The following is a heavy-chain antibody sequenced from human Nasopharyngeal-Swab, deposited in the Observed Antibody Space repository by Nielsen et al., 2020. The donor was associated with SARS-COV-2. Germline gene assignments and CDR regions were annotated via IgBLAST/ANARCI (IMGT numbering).Heavy chain of an antibody. CDR1: GGSISSGGYY. V-gene: IGHV4-31*03. Sequence: SETLSLTCTVSGGSISSGGYYWSWIRQHPGKGLEWIGYIYYSGSTYYNPSLKSRVTISVDTSKNQFSLKLSSVTAADTAVYYCARGRGRTAMAPSWYFDLWGRGTLVTVSS. CDR2: IYYSGST. CDR3: ARGRGRTAMAPSWYFDL. D-gene: IGHD5-18*01. J-gene: IGHJ2*01.